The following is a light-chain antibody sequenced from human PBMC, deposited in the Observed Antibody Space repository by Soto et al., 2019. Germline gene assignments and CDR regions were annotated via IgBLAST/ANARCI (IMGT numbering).Light chain of an antibody. CDR1: QAITNA. CDR3: QKYSSAPFT. V-gene: IGKV1-27*01. J-gene: IGKJ3*01. Sequence: DIQMTQSPSSLSASVGDRVTITCRASQAITNAVAWYQQRPGKAPKLLIHAASTLQAGVPSRFRGSGSGTDFTLTITSLQPEAGATYYCQKYSSAPFTFGPGTKVDIK. CDR2: AAS.